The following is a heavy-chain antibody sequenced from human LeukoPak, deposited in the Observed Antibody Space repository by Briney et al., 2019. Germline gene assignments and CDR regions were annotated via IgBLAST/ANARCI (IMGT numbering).Heavy chain of an antibody. V-gene: IGHV1-69*05. J-gene: IGHJ4*02. CDR3: AREAGIVVGSTFDY. Sequence: SVKVSCKXSGGTFSSYAISWVRQAPGQGLEWMGGIIPIFGTANYAQKFQGRVTITTDESTSTAYMELSSLRSEDTAVYYCAREAGIVVGSTFDYWGQGTLVTVSS. CDR1: GGTFSSYA. D-gene: IGHD3-22*01. CDR2: IIPIFGTA.